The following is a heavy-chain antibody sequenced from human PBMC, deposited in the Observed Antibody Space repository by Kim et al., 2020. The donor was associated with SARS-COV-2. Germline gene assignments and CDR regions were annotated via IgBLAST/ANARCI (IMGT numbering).Heavy chain of an antibody. J-gene: IGHJ6*02. CDR3: ARANSGSYYYGMDV. V-gene: IGHV3-30*01. Sequence: YADSVKGRFTISRDNSKNTLYLQMNSLRAEDMAVYYCARANSGSYYYGMDVWGQGTTVTVSS. D-gene: IGHD3-10*01.